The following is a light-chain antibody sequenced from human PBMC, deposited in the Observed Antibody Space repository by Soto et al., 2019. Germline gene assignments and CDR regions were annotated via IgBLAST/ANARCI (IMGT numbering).Light chain of an antibody. CDR2: AAS. CDR1: QSISSY. Sequence: DIQMTQSPSSLSASVGDRVTITCRASQSISSYLNWYQQKPGKAPKLLIYAASSLQSGVPSRFSGSGSGTDFTLTNSSLQPEYSATYYCQQRYSTPFTFGPGTKVDIK. J-gene: IGKJ3*01. V-gene: IGKV1-39*01. CDR3: QQRYSTPFT.